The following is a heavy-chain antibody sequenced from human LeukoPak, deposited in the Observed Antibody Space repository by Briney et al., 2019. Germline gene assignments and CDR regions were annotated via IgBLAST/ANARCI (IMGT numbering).Heavy chain of an antibody. Sequence: SETLSLTCTVSSGPFYSYYWSWIRQAPGKGLEWIGYHYDSGSTHYNPSLKSRVTISLDTSKNQFSLNLSSVTAADTAVYYCARFSGYSPRHAFDIWGQGTMVTVSS. CDR1: SGPFYSYY. J-gene: IGHJ3*02. V-gene: IGHV4-59*08. CDR3: ARFSGYSPRHAFDI. D-gene: IGHD3-22*01. CDR2: HYDSGST.